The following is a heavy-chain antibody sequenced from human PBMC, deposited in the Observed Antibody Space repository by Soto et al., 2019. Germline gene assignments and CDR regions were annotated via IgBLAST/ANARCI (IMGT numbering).Heavy chain of an antibody. CDR2: IYHSGST. V-gene: IGHV4-4*02. D-gene: IGHD2-21*01. Sequence: QVQLQESGPGLVKPSGTLSLTCAVSGGSIRSSNWWSWVRQPPGKVLEWIGGIYHSGSTNYNPSLGSRVTLSVDKSKNEFSLELRSLTAADQAVYYRAKDIYYFDYWGEGPLVTVSS. J-gene: IGHJ4*02. CDR3: AKDIYYFDY. CDR1: GGSIRSSNW.